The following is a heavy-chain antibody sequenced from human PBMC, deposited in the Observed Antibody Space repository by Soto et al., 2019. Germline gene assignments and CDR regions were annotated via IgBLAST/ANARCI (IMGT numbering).Heavy chain of an antibody. J-gene: IGHJ6*02. CDR2: ISAYNGNT. CDR3: ARGGIAAPRRAYYGMDV. CDR1: GYTFTSYG. Sequence: QVQLVQSGAEVKKPGASVKVSCKASGYTFTSYGISWVRQAPGQGLEWMGWISAYNGNTNYAQKLQGRVTMTTDTTTSTAYRELRSLRSDDTAVYYCARGGIAAPRRAYYGMDVWGQGTTVTVSS. V-gene: IGHV1-18*01. D-gene: IGHD6-6*01.